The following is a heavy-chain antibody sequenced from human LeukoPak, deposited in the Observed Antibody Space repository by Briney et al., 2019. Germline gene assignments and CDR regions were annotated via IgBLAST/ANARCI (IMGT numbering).Heavy chain of an antibody. Sequence: GGSLRLSCAASGFTFDDYAMHWVRQAPGKGLEWVSGISWNRGSIGYAYSVKGRFTISRDNAKNSLYLQMNSLRAEDMALYYCAKGHTYYYDSSGYSRDAFDIWGQGTMVTVSS. CDR2: ISWNRGSI. CDR3: AKGHTYYYDSSGYSRDAFDI. J-gene: IGHJ3*02. CDR1: GFTFDDYA. D-gene: IGHD3-22*01. V-gene: IGHV3-9*03.